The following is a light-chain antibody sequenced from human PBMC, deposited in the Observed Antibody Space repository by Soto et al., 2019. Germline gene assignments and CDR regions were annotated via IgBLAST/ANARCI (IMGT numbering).Light chain of an antibody. CDR2: EVT. J-gene: IGLJ3*02. Sequence: QSVLTQPASVSGSPGQSITISCTGTSSDVGSYDLVSWYQQHPDKAAKLMIYEVTKRPSGVSDRFSGSKSGNMASLTISGLQAEDEADYYCCSYAGSSTYVMFGGGTKLTVL. CDR1: SSDVGSYDL. V-gene: IGLV2-23*02. CDR3: CSYAGSSTYVM.